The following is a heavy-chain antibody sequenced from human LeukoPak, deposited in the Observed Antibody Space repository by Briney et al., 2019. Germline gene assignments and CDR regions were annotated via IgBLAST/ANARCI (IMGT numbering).Heavy chain of an antibody. CDR1: GSSITTDFY. CDR2: TWHTGSA. CDR3: SRRKYAYDRNGFYTENFFDT. J-gene: IGHJ4*02. Sequence: PSETLSLTCSVAGSSITTDFYWAWIRQPPGKGLEWIADTWHTGSAYFNPSLKSRVTMSVDTSKNQLSLRLTSVTAAATAVYFCSRRKYAYDRNGFYTENFFDTWGLGTLVTVSS. V-gene: IGHV4-38-2*01. D-gene: IGHD3-22*01.